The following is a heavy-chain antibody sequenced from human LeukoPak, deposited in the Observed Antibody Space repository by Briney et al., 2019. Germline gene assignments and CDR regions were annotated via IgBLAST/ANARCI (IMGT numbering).Heavy chain of an antibody. CDR3: ATGLHSSSWQTYIDY. J-gene: IGHJ4*02. D-gene: IGHD6-13*01. CDR2: FDPEDGET. CDR1: GYTFTSYD. V-gene: IGHV1-24*01. Sequence: GASVKVSCTASGYTFTSYDINWVRLATGQGLEWRGGFDPEDGETIYAQKFQGRVTMTEDTSTDTAYMELSSLRSEDTAVYYRATGLHSSSWQTYIDYWGQGTLVTVCS.